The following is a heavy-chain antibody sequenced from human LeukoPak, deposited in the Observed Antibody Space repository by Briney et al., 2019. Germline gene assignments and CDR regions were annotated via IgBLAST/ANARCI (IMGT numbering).Heavy chain of an antibody. CDR1: GGSFSGYY. J-gene: IGHJ3*02. CDR3: ASLVGATTNDAFDI. CDR2: INHSGST. Sequence: SETLSLTCVVYGGSFSGYYWSWIRQPPGKGLEWIGEINHSGSTNYNPSLKSRVTISVDTSKNQFSLKLSSVTAADTAVYYCASLVGATTNDAFDIWGQGTMVTVSS. D-gene: IGHD1-26*01. V-gene: IGHV4-34*01.